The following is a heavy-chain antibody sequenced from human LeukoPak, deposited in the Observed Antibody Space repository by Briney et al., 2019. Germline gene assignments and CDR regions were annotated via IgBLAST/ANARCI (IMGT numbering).Heavy chain of an antibody. CDR2: IYYTGNT. CDR1: GDSIRSSNYF. Sequence: PSETLSLTCSVSGDSIRSSNYFWGWIRQPPGKGLEWIGTIYYTGNTYYNPSLKSRVTLSVDPSKNRFSLKLTSVTAADTAIYYCARVVASTSIDSWGQGTLVTVSS. D-gene: IGHD2-15*01. J-gene: IGHJ4*02. CDR3: ARVVASTSIDS. V-gene: IGHV4-39*07.